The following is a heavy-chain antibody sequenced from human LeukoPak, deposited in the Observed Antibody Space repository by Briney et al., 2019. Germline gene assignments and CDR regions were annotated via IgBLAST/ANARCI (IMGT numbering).Heavy chain of an antibody. V-gene: IGHV1-3*01. J-gene: IGHJ4*02. CDR3: ARVESFRGFLDY. Sequence: ASVKVSCKASGYTFTSYAMHWVRQAPGQRLEWMGWINAGNGNTKYSQKFQGRVTITRDTSASTAYMELSSLRSEDTAVYYCARVESFRGFLDYWGQGTLVTVSS. D-gene: IGHD3-10*01. CDR1: GYTFTSYA. CDR2: INAGNGNT.